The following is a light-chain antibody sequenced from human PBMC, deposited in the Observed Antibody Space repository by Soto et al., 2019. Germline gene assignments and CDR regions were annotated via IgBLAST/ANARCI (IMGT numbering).Light chain of an antibody. CDR2: YAS. Sequence: VVLTQSPATLSVSPGETATFSCRASHNIGNNLAWHQHKPGQAPRLLISYASSGATGIPGRFSGSGSGTEFALTISSLQSEDSAVYYCQHFYNWPVTFGGGTKVEL. CDR3: QHFYNWPVT. CDR1: HNIGNN. V-gene: IGKV3-15*01. J-gene: IGKJ4*01.